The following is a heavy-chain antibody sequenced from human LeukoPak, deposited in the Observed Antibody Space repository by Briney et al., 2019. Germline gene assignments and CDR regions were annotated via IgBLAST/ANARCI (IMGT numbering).Heavy chain of an antibody. D-gene: IGHD5-12*01. J-gene: IGHJ4*02. CDR2: IKQDGSEK. CDR3: ARTGGYDSTLYY. Sequence: GGSLRLSCAASGFTFSSYWMSWVRQAPGKGLEWVANIKQDGSEKYYVDSVKGRFTISRDNSKNTLYLQMGSLRAEDMAVYYCARTGGYDSTLYYWGQGTLVTVSS. V-gene: IGHV3-7*01. CDR1: GFTFSSYW.